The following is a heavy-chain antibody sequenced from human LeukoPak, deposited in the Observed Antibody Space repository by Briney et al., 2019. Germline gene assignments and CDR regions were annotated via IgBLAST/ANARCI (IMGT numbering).Heavy chain of an antibody. D-gene: IGHD5-12*01. CDR2: IYSGGST. J-gene: IGHJ6*02. CDR3: ARARGYSGYESKWYYYGMDV. CDR1: GFTFSSNY. Sequence: GGSLRLSCAASGFTFSSNYMGWVRQAPGKGLEWVSVIYSGGSTYYADSVKGRFTISRDNSKNTLYVQMNSLRAEDTAVYYCARARGYSGYESKWYYYGMDVWGQGTTVTVSS. V-gene: IGHV3-53*01.